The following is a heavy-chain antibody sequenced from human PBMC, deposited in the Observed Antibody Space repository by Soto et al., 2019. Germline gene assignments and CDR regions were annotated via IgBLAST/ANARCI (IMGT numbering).Heavy chain of an antibody. D-gene: IGHD2-15*01. J-gene: IGHJ6*02. CDR3: ARGEDGYCSGGSCAYGMDV. CDR1: GYTFTSYD. V-gene: IGHV1-8*01. CDR2: MNPNSGNT. Sequence: QVQLVQSGAEVKKPGALEKVSCKASGYTFTSYDINWVRQATGQGLEWMGWMNPNSGNTGYAQKFQGRVTMTRNTSISTAYMELSSLRSEDTAVYYCARGEDGYCSGGSCAYGMDVWGQGTTVTVSS.